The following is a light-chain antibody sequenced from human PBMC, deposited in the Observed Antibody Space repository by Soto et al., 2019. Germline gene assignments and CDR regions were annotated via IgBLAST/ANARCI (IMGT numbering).Light chain of an antibody. CDR1: QSISSY. CDR3: QQSYSTPRT. CDR2: AAS. V-gene: IGKV1-39*01. J-gene: IGKJ1*01. Sequence: DIQMTQSPSSLSASVGDRVTITCRASQSISSYLNWYQQKPGKAPKLLMYAASSLQSGVPSRFSGSGSGTDFTLTISSLQPEDFATYYCQQSYSTPRTFGQGTEVEIK.